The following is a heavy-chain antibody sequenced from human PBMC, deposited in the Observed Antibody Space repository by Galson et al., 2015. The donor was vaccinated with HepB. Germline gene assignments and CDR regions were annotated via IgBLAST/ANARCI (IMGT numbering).Heavy chain of an antibody. J-gene: IGHJ6*02. Sequence: SVKVSCKASGYTFTSYGISWVRQAPGQGLEWMGRINPNSGGTNYAQKFQGRVTMTRDTSTSTAYMELRSLRSDDTAVYYCARDKVVAPTGDYYYGMDVWGQGTTVTVSS. CDR3: ARDKVVAPTGDYYYGMDV. CDR2: INPNSGGT. CDR1: GYTFTSYG. D-gene: IGHD2-15*01. V-gene: IGHV1-18*01.